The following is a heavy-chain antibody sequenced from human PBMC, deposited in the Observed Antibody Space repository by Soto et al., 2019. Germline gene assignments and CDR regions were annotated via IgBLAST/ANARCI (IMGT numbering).Heavy chain of an antibody. CDR1: GGTFSSYA. D-gene: IGHD6-19*01. J-gene: IGHJ5*02. CDR3: AREPEQWLENWFDP. Sequence: SVKVSCKASGGTFSSYAISWVRQAPGQGLEWMGGIIPIFGTANYAQKFQGRVTITADEPTSTAYMELSSLRSEDTAVYYSAREPEQWLENWFDPWGQGTLVTVSS. CDR2: IIPIFGTA. V-gene: IGHV1-69*13.